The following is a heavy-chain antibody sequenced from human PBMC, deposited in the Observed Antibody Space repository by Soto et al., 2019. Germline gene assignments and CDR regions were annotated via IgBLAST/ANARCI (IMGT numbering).Heavy chain of an antibody. CDR1: GGSISSYY. J-gene: IGHJ4*02. CDR3: ASLGDSSGYYYSDY. Sequence: PSETLSLTCTVSGGSISSYYWSWIRQPPGKGLEWIGYIYYSGSTNYNPSLKSRVTISVDTSKNQFSLKLSSVTAADTAVYYCASLGDSSGYYYSDYWGQGTLVTVSS. D-gene: IGHD3-22*01. V-gene: IGHV4-59*08. CDR2: IYYSGST.